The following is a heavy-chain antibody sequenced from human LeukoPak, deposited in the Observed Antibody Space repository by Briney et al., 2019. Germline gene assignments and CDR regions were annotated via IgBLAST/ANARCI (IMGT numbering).Heavy chain of an antibody. D-gene: IGHD6-19*01. CDR2: MSYDGSNK. Sequence: SCKASGYTFTSYAMHWVRQAPGKGLEWVAVMSYDGSNKYYADSVKGRFTISRDNSKNTLYLQMNSLRADDTAVYYCARDEVGAFIVVAGTLDYWGQGTLVTVSS. J-gene: IGHJ4*02. CDR1: GYTFTSYA. CDR3: ARDEVGAFIVVAGTLDY. V-gene: IGHV3-30-3*01.